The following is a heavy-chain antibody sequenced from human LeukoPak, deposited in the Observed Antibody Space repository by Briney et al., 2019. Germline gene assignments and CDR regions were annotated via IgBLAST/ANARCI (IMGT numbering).Heavy chain of an antibody. D-gene: IGHD3-22*01. CDR1: GFTFSSYA. V-gene: IGHV3-23*01. CDR3: AKEDYDSSGYYAPFFDY. J-gene: IGHJ4*02. Sequence: GGSLRLSCAASGFTFSSYAMSWVRQAPGKGLEWVSAISGSGGSTYFAGSVTGRFTISRDNSKNTLYLQMNSLRAEDTAVYYCAKEDYDSSGYYAPFFDYWGQGTLVTVSS. CDR2: ISGSGGST.